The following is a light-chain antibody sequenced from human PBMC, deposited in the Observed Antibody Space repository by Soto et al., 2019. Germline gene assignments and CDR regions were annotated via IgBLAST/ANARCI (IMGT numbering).Light chain of an antibody. J-gene: IGKJ4*01. CDR1: QSVSSY. Sequence: EIVLTQSPATLSLSPGERATLSCRASQSVSSYLAWYQQKPGQAPRLLIYDASNRATGIPARFSGSGSGTDFTFTISSLEPEDFAVYYCQQRSNWPPSLTFGGGTKVEIK. CDR3: QQRSNWPPSLT. V-gene: IGKV3-11*01. CDR2: DAS.